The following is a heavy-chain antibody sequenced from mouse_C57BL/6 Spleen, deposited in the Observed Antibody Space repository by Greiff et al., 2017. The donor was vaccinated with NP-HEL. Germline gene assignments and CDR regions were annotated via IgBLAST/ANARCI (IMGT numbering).Heavy chain of an antibody. CDR3: ARGTGTGY. CDR1: GYAFSSSW. V-gene: IGHV1-82*01. Sequence: VQLQESGPELVKPGASVKISCKASGYAFSSSWMNWVKQRPGTGLEWIGRIYPGDGDTNYNGKFKGKATLTADKSSSTAYMQLSSLTSEDSAVYFCARGTGTGYWGQGTTLTVSS. CDR2: IYPGDGDT. J-gene: IGHJ2*01. D-gene: IGHD4-1*01.